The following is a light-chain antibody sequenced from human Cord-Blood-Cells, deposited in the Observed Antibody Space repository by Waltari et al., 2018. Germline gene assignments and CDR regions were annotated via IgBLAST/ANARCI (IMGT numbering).Light chain of an antibody. CDR3: QQLNSYPDS. CDR2: ATS. CDR1: QGISSY. Sequence: IHFTQTLSFLSAYVGDRVTITCRASQGISSYLAWYQQKPGKAPKLLIYATSTLQSGVPSRFSCSGAGTEFTLTISSLQPEDFATYYCQQLNSYPDSFGQRTKLESK. J-gene: IGKJ2*03. V-gene: IGKV1-9*01.